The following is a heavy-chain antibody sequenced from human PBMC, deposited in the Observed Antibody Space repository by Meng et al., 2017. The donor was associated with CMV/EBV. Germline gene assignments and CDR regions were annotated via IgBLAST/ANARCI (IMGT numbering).Heavy chain of an antibody. D-gene: IGHD2-21*01. Sequence: GGSLRLSCAASGFTFSSYSMNWVRQAPGKGLEWVSSISSSSSYIYYADSVKGRFTISRDNAKNSLYLQMNSLRAEDTAVYYCAKVGHIVDAFDIWGQGTMVTVSS. V-gene: IGHV3-21*01. CDR1: GFTFSSYS. J-gene: IGHJ3*02. CDR2: ISSSSSYI. CDR3: AKVGHIVDAFDI.